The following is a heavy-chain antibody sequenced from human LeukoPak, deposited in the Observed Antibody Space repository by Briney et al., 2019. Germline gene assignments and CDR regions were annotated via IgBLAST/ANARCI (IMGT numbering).Heavy chain of an antibody. CDR1: GFTFSSYE. J-gene: IGHJ4*02. Sequence: GGSLRLSCAASGFTFSSYEMNWVRQAPGKGLEWVSYISSSGSTIYYADSVKGRFTISRDNAKNSLYLQMNSVRAEDTAVYYCARTDIGDWGYFDYWGQGTLVTVSS. D-gene: IGHD3/OR15-3a*01. V-gene: IGHV3-48*03. CDR3: ARTDIGDWGYFDY. CDR2: ISSSGSTI.